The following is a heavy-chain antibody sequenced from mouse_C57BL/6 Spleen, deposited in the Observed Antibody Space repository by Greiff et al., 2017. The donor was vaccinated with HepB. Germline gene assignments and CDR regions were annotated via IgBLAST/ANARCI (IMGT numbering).Heavy chain of an antibody. CDR1: GYTFTSYV. V-gene: IGHV1-14*01. CDR2: IYPYNDGT. CDR3: ARRGYYDAMDY. D-gene: IGHD2-2*01. Sequence: EVQRVESGPELVKPRASVKMSCKASGYTFTSYVMHWVKQKPGQGLEWIGYIYPYNDGTKYNEKFKGKATLTSDKSSSTAYMELSSLTSEDSAVYYCARRGYYDAMDYWGQGTSVTVSS. J-gene: IGHJ4*01.